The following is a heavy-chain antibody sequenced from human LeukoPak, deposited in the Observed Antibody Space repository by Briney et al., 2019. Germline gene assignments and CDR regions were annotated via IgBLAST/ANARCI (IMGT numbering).Heavy chain of an antibody. V-gene: IGHV4-59*11. CDR3: SRAGTGFTIPGAY. CDR1: GASISSHY. CDR2: IHYSGST. Sequence: SETLSLIFSVSGASISSHYVSWIRQPPGKGLEWIGYIHYSGSTNCNPSLKSRVTISLDTSKNQFSLKLTSVTAADTAVYYCSRAGTGFTIPGAYWGEGTPVTVSS. D-gene: IGHD1-14*01. J-gene: IGHJ4*02.